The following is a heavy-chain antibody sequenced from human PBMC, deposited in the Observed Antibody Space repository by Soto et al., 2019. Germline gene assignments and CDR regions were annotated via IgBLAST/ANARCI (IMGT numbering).Heavy chain of an antibody. J-gene: IGHJ6*02. V-gene: IGHV1-18*01. D-gene: IGHD6-6*01. CDR1: GYTFTSYG. CDR3: ARAILTYYSSSPYYYYYGMDV. CDR2: ISAYNGNT. Sequence: QVQLVQSGAEVKKPGASVKVSCKASGYTFTSYGISWVRQAPGQGLEWMGWISAYNGNTNYAQKLQGRVTMTTDTSTSTAYMELRSLRSDDTAVYYCARAILTYYSSSPYYYYYGMDVWGQGTTVTVSS.